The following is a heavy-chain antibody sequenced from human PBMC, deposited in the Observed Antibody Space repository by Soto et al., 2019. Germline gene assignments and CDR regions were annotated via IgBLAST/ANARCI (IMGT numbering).Heavy chain of an antibody. D-gene: IGHD3-10*01. CDR2: ISYDGSNK. CDR1: GFTFSNYA. CDR3: ARGGKGY. V-gene: IGHV3-30-3*01. J-gene: IGHJ4*02. Sequence: ESGGGVVQPGRSLRLSCAASGFTFSNYAMHWVRQAPGKGLEWVAVISYDGSNKYYADSVKGRFTISRDNSKNTLYLQMNSLRAEDTAVYYCARGGKGYWGQGTLVTVSS.